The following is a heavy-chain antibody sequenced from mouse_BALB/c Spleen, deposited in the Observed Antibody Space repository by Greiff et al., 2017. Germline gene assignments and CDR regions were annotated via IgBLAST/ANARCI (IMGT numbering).Heavy chain of an antibody. CDR2: IQPNSGNT. V-gene: IGHV1S130*01. J-gene: IGHJ4*01. CDR1: GYTFTSSW. Sequence: QVQLQQSGSVLVRPGASVKLSCKASGYTFTSSWMHWAKQRPGQGLEWIGEIQPNSGNTNYNEKFKGKATLTVDTSSSTAYVDLSSLASEDSAVYYSARMYYGSYGNAMDCWGEGTSVTVAS. CDR3: ARMYYGSYGNAMDC. D-gene: IGHD2-1*01.